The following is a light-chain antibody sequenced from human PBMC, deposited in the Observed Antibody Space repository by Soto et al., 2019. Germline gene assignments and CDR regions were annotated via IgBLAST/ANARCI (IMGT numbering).Light chain of an antibody. J-gene: IGKJ1*01. CDR1: QDLSYY. CDR2: GAS. Sequence: VIWVTQSPSLLSASTGDRVTISCRLSQDLSYYLAWYQQKPGKAPELLIYGASTLQSGVPSRFSGSGSGTECTLTISRLQSEDFATYYCQQYYSFPRTFGQGTKVDIK. V-gene: IGKV1D-8*01. CDR3: QQYYSFPRT.